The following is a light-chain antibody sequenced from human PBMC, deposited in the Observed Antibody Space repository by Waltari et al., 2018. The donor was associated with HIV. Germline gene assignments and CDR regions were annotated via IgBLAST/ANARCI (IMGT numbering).Light chain of an antibody. CDR3: EQNESSPRR. CDR2: GAS. V-gene: IGKV4-1*01. CDR1: QSLLYGSNNENF. J-gene: IGKJ1*01. Sequence: DIVMTQSPDSLAVSLGERATINCKSSQSLLYGSNNENFLAWYQQKPGQAPKLRIYGASTRDSGFPDRFRGSGSGTDFSLSISSLQAEDVAVYYCEQNESSPRRLGEGTKVEIK.